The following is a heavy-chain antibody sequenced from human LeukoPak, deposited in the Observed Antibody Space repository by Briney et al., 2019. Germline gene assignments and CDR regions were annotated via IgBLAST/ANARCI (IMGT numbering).Heavy chain of an antibody. CDR3: AGYDSSSYYYN. V-gene: IGHV3-53*01. Sequence: GGSLRLSCAASGFTVSSNYMSWVRQAPGKGLEWVSVIYSGGSTYYADSVKGRFTISRDNSKNTLYLQMNSLRAEDTAVYYCAGYDSSSYYYNWGQGTLVTVSS. D-gene: IGHD3-22*01. CDR1: GFTVSSNY. CDR2: IYSGGST. J-gene: IGHJ4*02.